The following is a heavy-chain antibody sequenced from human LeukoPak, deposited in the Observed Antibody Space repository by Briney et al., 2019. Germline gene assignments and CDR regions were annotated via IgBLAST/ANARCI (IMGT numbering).Heavy chain of an antibody. CDR2: IKEDGSDK. CDR3: ARDAGYGYDRFDY. V-gene: IGHV3-7*01. Sequence: GGSLRPSCAASGFTFSSYGMHWVRQAPGKGLEWVANIKEDGSDKNYVESLKGRFTISRDNAKNSLYLQMDSLRAEDTAVYYCARDAGYGYDRFDYWGQGTQVTVSS. J-gene: IGHJ4*02. CDR1: GFTFSSYG. D-gene: IGHD5-18*01.